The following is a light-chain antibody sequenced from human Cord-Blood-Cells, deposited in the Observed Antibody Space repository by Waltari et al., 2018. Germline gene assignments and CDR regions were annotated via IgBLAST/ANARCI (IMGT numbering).Light chain of an antibody. V-gene: IGKV3-11*01. Sequence: EIVLTQSPATLSLSPGGRATLSCGASHRVSSYLAWYQQKPGQAPRLLIYDASNRATGIPARFSGSGSGTDFTLTISSLEPEDFAVYYCQQRSNRPITFGQGTRLEIK. J-gene: IGKJ5*01. CDR1: HRVSSY. CDR3: QQRSNRPIT. CDR2: DAS.